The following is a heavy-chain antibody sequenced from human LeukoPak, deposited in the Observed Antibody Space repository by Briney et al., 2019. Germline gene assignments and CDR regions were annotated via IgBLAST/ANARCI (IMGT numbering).Heavy chain of an antibody. Sequence: PGGSLRLSCAPSGFIFSSYWMHWVRQASGKGLVWVSYINTDGSVTNYADSVKGRFTISRNNSKNTLYLQINSLRAEDTPVYYCAKDYTPRSWNDAFDIWGQGTMVTVSS. J-gene: IGHJ3*02. CDR3: AKDYTPRSWNDAFDI. V-gene: IGHV3-74*01. CDR2: INTDGSVT. CDR1: GFIFSSYW. D-gene: IGHD6-13*01.